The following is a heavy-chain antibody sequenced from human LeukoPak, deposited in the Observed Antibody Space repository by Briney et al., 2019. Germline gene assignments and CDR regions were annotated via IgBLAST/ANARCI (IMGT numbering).Heavy chain of an antibody. CDR3: AKDRSASGWYASPFDY. J-gene: IGHJ4*02. V-gene: IGHV3-23*01. CDR2: ISGSGGST. Sequence: GGSLRLSCAASGFTFSSYAMSWVRQAPGKGLEWVSAISGSGGSTYYADSVKGRFTISRDNSKNTLYLQMNSLRAEDTGVYYCAKDRSASGWYASPFDYWGQGTLVTVSS. CDR1: GFTFSSYA. D-gene: IGHD6-19*01.